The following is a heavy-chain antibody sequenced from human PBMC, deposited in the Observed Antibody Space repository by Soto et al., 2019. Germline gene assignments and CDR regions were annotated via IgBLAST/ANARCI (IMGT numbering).Heavy chain of an antibody. J-gene: IGHJ4*02. Sequence: QVQLVESGGGVVQPGRSLRLSCAASGFTFSSYGMHWVRQAPGKGLEWVAVISYDGSNKYYADSVKGLFTISRDNSKNTLYLQMNSLRAEDTAVYYCAKSQYSSSPLDYWGQGTLVTVSS. CDR1: GFTFSSYG. CDR3: AKSQYSSSPLDY. CDR2: ISYDGSNK. V-gene: IGHV3-30*18. D-gene: IGHD6-13*01.